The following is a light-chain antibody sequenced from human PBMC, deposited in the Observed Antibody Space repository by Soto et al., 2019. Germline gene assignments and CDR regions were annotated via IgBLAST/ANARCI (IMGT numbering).Light chain of an antibody. V-gene: IGKV3-20*01. J-gene: IGKJ5*01. CDR1: QSVSSSY. CDR3: QQYGSSPIT. CDR2: AAS. Sequence: EIVLTQSPGTLSLSPGERATLSCRTSQSVSSSYFAWYQQKPGQAPRLLIYAASSRATRIPDRFSGSGSGTDFSLTISRLEPEDFAVYFCQQYGSSPITFGQGTRLENK.